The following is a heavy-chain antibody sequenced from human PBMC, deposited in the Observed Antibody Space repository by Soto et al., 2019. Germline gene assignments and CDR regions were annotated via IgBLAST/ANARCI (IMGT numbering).Heavy chain of an antibody. D-gene: IGHD1-26*01. CDR1: GYSISSSNW. CDR2: IYYSGTT. CDR3: ARREIQGPIDY. J-gene: IGHJ4*02. V-gene: IGHV4-28*01. Sequence: SEILSLTCAVSGYSISSSNWWGWIRQPPGKGLEWIGYIYYSGTTYYNPSLKSRVTMSVDTSKNQFSLKLTSVTAVDTAVYYCARREIQGPIDYWGQGTLVTVAS.